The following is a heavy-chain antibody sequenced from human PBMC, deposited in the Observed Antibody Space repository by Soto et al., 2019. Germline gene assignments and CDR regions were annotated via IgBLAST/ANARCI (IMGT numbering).Heavy chain of an antibody. J-gene: IGHJ5*02. Sequence: QVQLVESGGGVVQPGRSLRLSCAASGFTFSSYAMHWVRQAPCKGLEWVAVISYDGSNKYYADSVKGRFTISRDNSKNTLYLQMNSLRAEDTAVYYCARDHAEEITVGAGENWFDPWGQGTLVTVSS. CDR2: ISYDGSNK. CDR1: GFTFSSYA. CDR3: ARDHAEEITVGAGENWFDP. V-gene: IGHV3-30-3*01. D-gene: IGHD1-26*01.